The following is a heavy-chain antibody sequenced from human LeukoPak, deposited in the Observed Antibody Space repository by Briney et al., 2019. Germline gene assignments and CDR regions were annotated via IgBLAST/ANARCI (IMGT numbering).Heavy chain of an antibody. CDR2: ISGSSGII. J-gene: IGHJ4*02. CDR3: ARDRNGGSFDY. Sequence: GGSLRLSCAASGFTFNTYTMNWVRQAPGKGLEWVSYISGSSGIIDYADSVKGRFTISRDDAKNSLYLQMNSLRAEDTAVYYCARDRNGGSFDYWGQGTLVTVSS. V-gene: IGHV3-48*01. CDR1: GFTFNTYT. D-gene: IGHD4-23*01.